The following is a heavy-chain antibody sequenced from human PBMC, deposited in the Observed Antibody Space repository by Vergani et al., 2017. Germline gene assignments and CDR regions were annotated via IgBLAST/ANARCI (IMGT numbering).Heavy chain of an antibody. V-gene: IGHV3-66*02. CDR3: ARARSGCSCMDG. D-gene: IGHD6-19*01. CDR2: IYSGGST. Sequence: EVQLVESGGGLVQPGGSLRLSCAASGFTVSSNYMSWVRQAPGKGLEWVSVIYSGGSTYHADSVKGRFTITRDNSKNTLYLQMNSLRAEETAVYYCARARSGCSCMDGWGRGPTVSVSS. J-gene: IGHJ6*02. CDR1: GFTVSSNY.